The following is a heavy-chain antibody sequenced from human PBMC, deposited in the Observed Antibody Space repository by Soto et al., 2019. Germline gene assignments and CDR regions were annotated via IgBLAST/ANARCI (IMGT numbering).Heavy chain of an antibody. V-gene: IGHV4-30-2*01. CDR1: GGSISRGGYS. D-gene: IGHD2-2*01. Sequence: PSGTLSLTCAVYGGSISRGGYSWSWILHPPGKGLEWIGYIYHSGSTYYNPSLKSRVTISIDRSKNQFSLKLSSVTAADTAGYDCAGLPDYWGQGIPDTVSS. CDR3: AGLPDY. CDR2: IYHSGST. J-gene: IGHJ4*02.